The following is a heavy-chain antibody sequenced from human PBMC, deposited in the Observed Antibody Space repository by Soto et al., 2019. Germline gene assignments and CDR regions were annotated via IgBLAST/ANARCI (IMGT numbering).Heavy chain of an antibody. CDR3: AGGPDDSDVPRWDH. CDR2: INLRGGST. V-gene: IGHV1-46*02. CDR1: GYNFNQYY. Sequence: QVQLVQSGPEVRKPGASVRLSCATSGYNFNQYYTHWVRQAPGQGLERKGIINLRGGSTEYAHKFRGRVTVTGDTSTGTAYMELSSLRSEDTAVYFCAGGPDDSDVPRWDHWGQGTLITVSS. D-gene: IGHD4-17*01. J-gene: IGHJ4*02.